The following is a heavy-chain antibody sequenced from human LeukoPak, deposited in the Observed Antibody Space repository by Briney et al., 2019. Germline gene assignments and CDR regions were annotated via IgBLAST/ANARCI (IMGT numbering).Heavy chain of an antibody. CDR3: ARDGGALSYYYDSSGYYIDY. D-gene: IGHD3-22*01. V-gene: IGHV1-46*01. CDR1: GYTFTSYY. Sequence: GASVKVSCKASGYTFTSYYMHWVRQAPGQGLEWMGIINPSGGSTSYAQKFQGRVTMTRDTSTGTVYMELSSLRSEDTAVYYCARDGGALSYYYDSSGYYIDYWGQGTLVTVSS. CDR2: INPSGGST. J-gene: IGHJ4*02.